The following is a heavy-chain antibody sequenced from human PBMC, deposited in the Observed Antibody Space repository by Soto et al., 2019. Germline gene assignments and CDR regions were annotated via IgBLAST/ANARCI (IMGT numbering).Heavy chain of an antibody. V-gene: IGHV3-23*01. J-gene: IGHJ4*02. D-gene: IGHD1-26*01. CDR1: GFSFSSYD. CDR2: LSVTGGGP. CDR3: AKGRETTTSVKFCFDN. Sequence: PGGSLRLSCAASGFSFSSYDMTWVRQAPGQGLEWVSSLSVTGGGPYYADSVRGRFTMSRDNSKNTLALEMSGLRADDSAVYYCAKGRETTTSVKFCFDNCGQGTLVTVSS.